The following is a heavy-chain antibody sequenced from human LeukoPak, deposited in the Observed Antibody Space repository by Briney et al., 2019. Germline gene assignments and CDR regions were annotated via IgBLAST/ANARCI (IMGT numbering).Heavy chain of an antibody. V-gene: IGHV3-33*01. CDR3: ARGVVQWLAYFDY. CDR1: GVTFSSYG. Sequence: GGSLRLSCAASGVTFSSYGMHWVRQAPGKGLEWVAVIWYDGSNKYYADSVKGRFTISRDNSKNTLYLQMNSLRAEDTAVYYCARGVVQWLAYFDYWGQGTLVTVSS. CDR2: IWYDGSNK. D-gene: IGHD6-19*01. J-gene: IGHJ4*02.